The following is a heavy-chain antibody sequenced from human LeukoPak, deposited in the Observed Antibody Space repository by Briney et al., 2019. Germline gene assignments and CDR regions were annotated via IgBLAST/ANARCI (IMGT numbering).Heavy chain of an antibody. V-gene: IGHV4-59*08. CDR2: IYYTGST. D-gene: IGHD6-6*01. Sequence: PSETLSLTCSVSGSSISSLYRSWIRQPPGKGLEWIGYIYYTGSTNYNPSLRGRVTMFVDMSKNQFSLRPSSVTAADTAVYYCARHRAYSSSSPFDYWGQGTLVTVSS. CDR3: ARHRAYSSSSPFDY. CDR1: GSSISSLY. J-gene: IGHJ4*02.